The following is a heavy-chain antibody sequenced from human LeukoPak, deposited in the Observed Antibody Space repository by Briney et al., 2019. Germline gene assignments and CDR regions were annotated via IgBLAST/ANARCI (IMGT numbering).Heavy chain of an antibody. J-gene: IGHJ4*02. CDR3: ARSAYCGGDCYSRGYYFDY. CDR1: GFTFSSYS. D-gene: IGHD2-21*02. V-gene: IGHV3-21*01. CDR2: ISSSSSYI. Sequence: GGSLRLSCAASGFTFSSYSMNWFRQAPGKGLEWVSSISSSSSYIYYADSVKGRFTMSRDNAKNSLYLQMNSLRAEDTAVYYCARSAYCGGDCYSRGYYFDYWGQGTLVTVSS.